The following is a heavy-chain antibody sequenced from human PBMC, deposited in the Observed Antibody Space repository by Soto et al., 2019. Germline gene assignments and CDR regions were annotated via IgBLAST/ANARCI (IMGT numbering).Heavy chain of an antibody. J-gene: IGHJ4*02. D-gene: IGHD6-19*01. CDR2: INTDGSST. Sequence: PXESLRLSCAASGFTFSDYWMYWVRQAPGKGLVWVSRINTDGSSTFYADSVRGRFTISRDNAENTLYLQMNSLRAEDTAVYYCTRNIAVADPLWGQGTLVTVSS. V-gene: IGHV3-74*01. CDR3: TRNIAVADPL. CDR1: GFTFSDYW.